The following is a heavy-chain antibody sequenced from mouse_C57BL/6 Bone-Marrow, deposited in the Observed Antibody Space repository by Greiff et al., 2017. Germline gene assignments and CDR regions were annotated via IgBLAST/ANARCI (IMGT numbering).Heavy chain of an antibody. V-gene: IGHV1-64*01. CDR1: GYTFTSYW. D-gene: IGHD1-1*01. Sequence: QVQLQQPGAELVKPGASVKLSCKASGYTFTSYWMHWVKQRPGQGLEWIGMIHPNSGSTNYNEKFKSKATLTVDKSSSTAYTQLSSLTSEDSAVYDCAKPLYYGYDMDYWGQGTTVTVSS. CDR3: AKPLYYGYDMDY. CDR2: IHPNSGST. J-gene: IGHJ4*01.